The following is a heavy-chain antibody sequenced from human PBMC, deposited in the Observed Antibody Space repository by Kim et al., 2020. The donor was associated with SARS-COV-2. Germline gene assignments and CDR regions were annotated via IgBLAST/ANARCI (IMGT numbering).Heavy chain of an antibody. J-gene: IGHJ4*02. D-gene: IGHD3-10*01. CDR1: GFTFSNYA. CDR2: ISGSGGST. V-gene: IGHV3-23*01. CDR3: ARDSGFWFTESTDF. Sequence: GGSLRLSCVASGFTFSNYAMTWVRQAPGKGLEWVSVISGSGGSTHSADSVKGRITISSDNSKNTVYLHMNSLRAEDTAIYYCARDSGFWFTESTDFWGQGTLVTVSS.